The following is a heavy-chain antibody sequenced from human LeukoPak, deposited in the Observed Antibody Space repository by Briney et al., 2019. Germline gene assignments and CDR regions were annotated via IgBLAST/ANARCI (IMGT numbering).Heavy chain of an antibody. CDR2: IYYSGST. J-gene: IGHJ4*02. CDR1: GGSISSYY. CDR3: ARVRGPYYYDSSGYYWVFDY. D-gene: IGHD3-22*01. Sequence: KPSETLSLTCTVSGGSISSYYWSWIRQPPGKGLEWIGYIYYSGSTNYNPSLKSRVTISVDTSKNQFSLKLSSVTAADTAVYYCARVRGPYYYDSSGYYWVFDYWGQGTLVTVSS. V-gene: IGHV4-59*01.